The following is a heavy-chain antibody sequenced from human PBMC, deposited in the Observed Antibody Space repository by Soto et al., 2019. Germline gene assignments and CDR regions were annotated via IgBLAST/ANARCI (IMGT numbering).Heavy chain of an antibody. CDR2: ISYDGSNK. V-gene: IGHV3-30*18. Sequence: QVQLVESGGGVVQPGRSLRLSCAASGFTFSSYGMHWVRQAPGKGLEWVAVISYDGSNKYYADSVKGRFTISRDNSKNTLYLQMNSLRAEDTAVYYCAKVKPQGDFGVVWYYFDYWGQGTLVTVSS. J-gene: IGHJ4*02. CDR3: AKVKPQGDFGVVWYYFDY. CDR1: GFTFSSYG. D-gene: IGHD3-3*01.